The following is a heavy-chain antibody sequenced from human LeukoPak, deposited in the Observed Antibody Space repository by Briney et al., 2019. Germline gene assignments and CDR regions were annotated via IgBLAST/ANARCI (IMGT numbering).Heavy chain of an antibody. CDR2: ISSSGSTI. D-gene: IGHD3-22*01. Sequence: GGSLRLSCAASGFTFSDYYMSWIRQAPGKGLEWVSYISSSGSTIYYADSVKGRFTISRGNAKNSLYLQMNSLRAEDTAVYYCARDLYYYDSSGYFDAFDIWGQGTMVTVSS. CDR1: GFTFSDYY. J-gene: IGHJ3*02. V-gene: IGHV3-11*01. CDR3: ARDLYYYDSSGYFDAFDI.